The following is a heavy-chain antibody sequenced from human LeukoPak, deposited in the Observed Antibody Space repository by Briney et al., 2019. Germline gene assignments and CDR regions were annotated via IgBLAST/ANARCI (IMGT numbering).Heavy chain of an antibody. V-gene: IGHV3-30-3*01. J-gene: IGHJ4*02. D-gene: IGHD6-13*01. Sequence: GGSLRLSCAASGFTFSNYAMHWVRQAPGKGLEWVAVISHDGSNKYHADSVEGRFTISRDNSKNTLYLQMNSLRPEDTAVYYCARETAGGNYYFDYWGQGTLVTVSS. CDR1: GFTFSNYA. CDR2: ISHDGSNK. CDR3: ARETAGGNYYFDY.